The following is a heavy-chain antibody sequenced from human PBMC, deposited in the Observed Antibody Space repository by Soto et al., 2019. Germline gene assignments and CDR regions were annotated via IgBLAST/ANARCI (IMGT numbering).Heavy chain of an antibody. V-gene: IGHV1-69*12. J-gene: IGHJ2*01. Sequence: QVQLVQSGAEVKKPGSSVTVSCKASGGTFSSYTISWVRQAPGQGLEWMGGIIPIFGTANYAKKFQGRVTITADESTRTAYMELSSLRSEDTAVYYCARGNHRWLQLWYFDLWGRGTLVTVSS. CDR2: IIPIFGTA. CDR1: GGTFSSYT. D-gene: IGHD5-12*01. CDR3: ARGNHRWLQLWYFDL.